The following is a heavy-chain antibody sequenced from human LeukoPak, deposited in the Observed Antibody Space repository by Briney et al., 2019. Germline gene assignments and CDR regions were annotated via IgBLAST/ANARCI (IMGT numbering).Heavy chain of an antibody. CDR1: GFTFSSYA. CDR2: ISGSGGST. V-gene: IGHV3-23*01. D-gene: IGHD3-16*02. CDR3: AKDPCHGSYRYDFSCRYFDY. J-gene: IGHJ4*02. Sequence: GGSLRLSFAASGFTFSSYAMSWVRQAPGKGLEWVSAISGSGGSTYYADSVKGRFTISRDNSKNTLYLQMNSLRAEDTAVYYCAKDPCHGSYRYDFSCRYFDYWGQGTLVTVSS.